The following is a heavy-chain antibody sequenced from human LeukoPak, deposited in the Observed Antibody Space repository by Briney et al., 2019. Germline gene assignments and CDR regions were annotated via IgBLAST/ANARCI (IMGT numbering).Heavy chain of an antibody. V-gene: IGHV4-34*01. CDR2: INHSGST. CDR1: GGSFSGYY. CDR3: ARGPPTFDY. J-gene: IGHJ4*02. Sequence: SETLSLTCAVYGGSFSGYYWSWIRQPPGRGLEWIGEINHSGSTNYNPSLKSRVTISVDTSKNQFSLKLSSVTAADTAVYYCARGPPTFDYWGQGTLVTVSS.